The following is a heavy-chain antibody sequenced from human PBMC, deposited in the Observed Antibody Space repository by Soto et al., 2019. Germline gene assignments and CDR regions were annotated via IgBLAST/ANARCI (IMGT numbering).Heavy chain of an antibody. CDR2: IXXRXXXX. CDR3: ARLASLLQPIDS. V-gene: IGHV5-51*01. D-gene: IGHD6-13*01. CDR1: GYTFTNYW. J-gene: IGHJ5*01. Sequence: GESLKMSCQASGYTFTNYWIVWVRHMPGRGLXWMXLIXXRXXXXXYXXSFEGQVTISSDRSLATAYLQWTSLKASDTATYFCARLASLLQPIDSWGQGTLVTASS.